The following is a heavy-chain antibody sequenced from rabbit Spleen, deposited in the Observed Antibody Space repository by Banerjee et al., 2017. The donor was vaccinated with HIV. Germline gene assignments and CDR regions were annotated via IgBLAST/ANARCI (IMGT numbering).Heavy chain of an antibody. CDR3: TRAIVPWLGLTRLDL. V-gene: IGHV1S7*01. CDR2: IYAAKGST. J-gene: IGHJ3*01. Sequence: QLTETGGGLVQPGGSLTLSCKASGIDFTNYYISWVRQAPGKGLEWIGIIYAAKGSTDYASWVNGRFTISSDNAQSTVDLKMTGLTAADMATYFCTRAIVPWLGLTRLDLWGPGTLVTVS. CDR1: GIDFTNYY. D-gene: IGHD4-1*01.